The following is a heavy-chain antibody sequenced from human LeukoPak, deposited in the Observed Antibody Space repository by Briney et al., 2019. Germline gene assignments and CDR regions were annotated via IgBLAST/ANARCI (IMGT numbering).Heavy chain of an antibody. CDR3: VKVGGRGGWYCSP. J-gene: IGHJ5*02. CDR1: GCTFSNCG. CDR2: MSDSGDDP. V-gene: IGHV3-23*01. D-gene: IGHD6-19*01. Sequence: PGESLRLSCTGSGCTFSNCGLSWVRQAPGKRLEWVSGMSDSGDDPDYGDTVKGRFSISRDTSKNTLFLQMNTLRVEDTAVYYCVKVGGRGGWYCSPWGQGTLVTVSS.